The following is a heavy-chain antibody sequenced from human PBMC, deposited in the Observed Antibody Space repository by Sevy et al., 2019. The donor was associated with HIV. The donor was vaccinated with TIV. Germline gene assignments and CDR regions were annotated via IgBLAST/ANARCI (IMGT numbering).Heavy chain of an antibody. CDR3: VRDLFESSGIRDFDY. CDR2: ISSDSSYI. CDR1: GFTFSTYS. V-gene: IGHV3-21*01. J-gene: IGHJ4*02. D-gene: IGHD6-19*01. Sequence: GGSLRLSCAASGFTFSTYSLNWVRQAPGKGLEWVSSISSDSSYIYYADSMKGRFTISRDNAKKSLYLQMNSLRVEDTAVYYCVRDLFESSGIRDFDYWGQGTLVTVSS.